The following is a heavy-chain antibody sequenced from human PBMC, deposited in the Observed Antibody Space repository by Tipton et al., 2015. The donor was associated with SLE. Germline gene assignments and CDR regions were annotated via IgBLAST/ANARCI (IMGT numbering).Heavy chain of an antibody. J-gene: IGHJ4*02. CDR1: GGSFSRHY. CDR2: IYYSGST. CDR3: ARSAGYGSSWAHFDY. Sequence: TLSLTCTVSGGSFSRHYWSWIRQPPGKGLEWIGYIYYSGSTNNNPSLKSRVTISVDTSKNQFSLKLSSVTAADTAVYYCARSAGYGSSWAHFDYWGQGTLVTVSS. D-gene: IGHD6-13*01. V-gene: IGHV4-59*11.